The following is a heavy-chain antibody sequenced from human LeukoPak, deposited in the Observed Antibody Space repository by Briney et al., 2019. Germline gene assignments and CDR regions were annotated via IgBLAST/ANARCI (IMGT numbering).Heavy chain of an antibody. CDR3: GRLTGYQLPSLGYKHHPIDV. Sequence: SETLSLTCTVSGGSINNYYWTWIRKPPGKGLEYIGYIHYSGNTNYSPSLLSRLTMSVDTSKNQFSLKLRSLTAADTAVYVCGRLTGYQLPSLGYKHHPIDVWGKGTTVIVSS. CDR1: GGSINNYY. D-gene: IGHD2-2*01. V-gene: IGHV4-59*01. CDR2: IHYSGNT. J-gene: IGHJ6*03.